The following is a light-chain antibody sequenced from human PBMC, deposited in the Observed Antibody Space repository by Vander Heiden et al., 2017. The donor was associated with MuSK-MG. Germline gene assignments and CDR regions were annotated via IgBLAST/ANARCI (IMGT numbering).Light chain of an antibody. Sequence: QSALTQPASVSGSPGQSITISCTGTSSDVGGYNYVSWYQQYPGKAPKLMIYEVSNRPSGVSNRFSGSKSGSTASLTISGLQAEDEADYSCSSYTSAGLYVFGTGTKVTGL. CDR1: SSDVGGYNY. V-gene: IGLV2-14*01. CDR3: SSYTSAGLYV. J-gene: IGLJ1*01. CDR2: EVS.